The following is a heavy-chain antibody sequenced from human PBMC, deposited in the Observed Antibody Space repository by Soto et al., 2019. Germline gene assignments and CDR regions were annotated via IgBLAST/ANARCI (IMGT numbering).Heavy chain of an antibody. CDR2: INPKSGDT. CDR1: GYTFTHYF. Sequence: QVRLMQSGPEVRRPGASVTVSCKASGYTFTHYFIHWVRRAPGQGLEWMGYINPKSGDTHYSQTFRGRVSMTRDTSTDTANMGLSSLKSDDTAVYFCARVPGHENSRGDFWGQGTPITVSS. V-gene: IGHV1-2*02. J-gene: IGHJ4*02. D-gene: IGHD1-7*01. CDR3: ARVPGHENSRGDF.